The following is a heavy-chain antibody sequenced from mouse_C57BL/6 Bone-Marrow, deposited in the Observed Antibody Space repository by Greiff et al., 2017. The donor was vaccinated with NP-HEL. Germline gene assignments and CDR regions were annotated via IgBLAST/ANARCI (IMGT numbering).Heavy chain of an antibody. V-gene: IGHV6-3*01. CDR3: TGITTVVASFDY. CDR2: IRLKSDNYAT. Sequence: EVKLQESGGGLVQPGGSMKLSCVASGFTFSNYWMNWVRQSPEKGLEWVAQIRLKSDNYATHYAESVKGRFTISRDDSKSSVYLQMNNLRAEDTGIYYCTGITTVVASFDYWGQGTTLTVSS. D-gene: IGHD1-1*01. J-gene: IGHJ2*01. CDR1: GFTFSNYW.